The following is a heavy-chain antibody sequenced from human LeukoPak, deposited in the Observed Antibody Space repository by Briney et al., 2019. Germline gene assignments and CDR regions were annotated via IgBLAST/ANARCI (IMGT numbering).Heavy chain of an antibody. CDR3: ARSRDGYNFDY. D-gene: IGHD5-24*01. Sequence: SETLSLTCAVSGYSISSAYYWGWIRRPPGKGREWIGSIYHSGSTYYNPSLKSRVTISVDTSKNQFSLKLRFVTAADTAVYFCARSRDGYNFDYWGQGTLVTVSS. CDR2: IYHSGST. CDR1: GYSISSAYY. V-gene: IGHV4-38-2*01. J-gene: IGHJ4*02.